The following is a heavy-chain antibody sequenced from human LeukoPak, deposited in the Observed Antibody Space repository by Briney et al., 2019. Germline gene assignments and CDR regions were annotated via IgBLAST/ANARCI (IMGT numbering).Heavy chain of an antibody. J-gene: IGHJ5*02. CDR2: IYYSGST. D-gene: IGHD3-3*01. CDR3: ARVYDFWSGYLVDP. V-gene: IGHV4-30-4*08. CDR1: GGSISSGDYY. Sequence: TLSLTCTVSGGSISSGDYYWSWIRQPPGKGLEWIGYIYYSGSTYYNPSLKSGVTISVETSKNQFSLKLSSVTAADTAVYYCARVYDFWSGYLVDPWGQGTLVTVSS.